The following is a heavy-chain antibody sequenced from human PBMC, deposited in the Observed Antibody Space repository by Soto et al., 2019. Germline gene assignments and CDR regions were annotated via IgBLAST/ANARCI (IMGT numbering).Heavy chain of an antibody. J-gene: IGHJ5*02. D-gene: IGHD5-18*01. CDR1: GFTFSSYA. CDR2: ISYDGSNK. CDR3: ARDNRDTAMVKVEGFDP. Sequence: GGSLRLSCAASGFTFSSYAMHWVRQAPGKGLEWVAVISYDGSNKYYADSVKGRFTISRDNSKNTLYLQMNSLRAEDTAVYYCARDNRDTAMVKVEGFDPWGQGTLVTVSS. V-gene: IGHV3-30-3*01.